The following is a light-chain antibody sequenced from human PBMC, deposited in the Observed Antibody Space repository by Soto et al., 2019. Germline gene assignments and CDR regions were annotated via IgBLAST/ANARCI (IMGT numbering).Light chain of an antibody. V-gene: IGKV3-11*01. CDR1: QSVSSY. CDR2: DVS. Sequence: EIVLTQSPATLSLSPGEGATLSCRASQSVSSYLAWYQQKPGQAPRLLIYDVSNRATGIPARFSGSGSGTDFTLTISSLEPEDFAVYYCQQRSTWPPFTFGPGTKVDIK. CDR3: QQRSTWPPFT. J-gene: IGKJ3*01.